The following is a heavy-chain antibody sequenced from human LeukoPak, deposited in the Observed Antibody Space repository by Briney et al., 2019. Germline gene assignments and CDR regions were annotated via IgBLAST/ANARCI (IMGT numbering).Heavy chain of an antibody. J-gene: IGHJ4*02. V-gene: IGHV3-49*03. D-gene: IGHD3-22*01. CDR3: ARRLYSNYYDSSGYYDY. Sequence: SLRLSCTSCVFTHGDYAMRWFRQARGKGVEWVGFIRSKGYGGTTEYAASVKRRFNISRHDSKSLAYLQMNCLKTEDTAVYYCARRLYSNYYDSSGYYDYWGQGTLVTVSS. CDR2: IRSKGYGGTT. CDR1: VFTHGDYA.